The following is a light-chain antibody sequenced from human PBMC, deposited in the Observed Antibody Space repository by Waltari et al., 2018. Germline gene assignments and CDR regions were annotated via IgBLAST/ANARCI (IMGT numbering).Light chain of an antibody. CDR1: QDISIY. CDR2: DAS. J-gene: IGKJ1*01. Sequence: DIQMTQSPSSMSASVGERVSITCQASQDISIYLSWYQQKPGKAPKVLIYDASNLETGVPSRFTGSRSGTDFTFTISSLQPEDIATYYCQQYKDLPRTFGQGTKVEIK. CDR3: QQYKDLPRT. V-gene: IGKV1-33*01.